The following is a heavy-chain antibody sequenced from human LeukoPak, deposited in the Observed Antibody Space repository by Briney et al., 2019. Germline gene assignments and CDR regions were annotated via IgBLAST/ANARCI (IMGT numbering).Heavy chain of an antibody. Sequence: SETLSLTCAVYGGSFSGYYWSWIRQPPGKGLEWIGEINHSGSTNYKSSLKSRVTISVDTSKNQFSLKLSSVTAADTAVYYCARETSQKGAHYMDVWGKGTTVTISS. V-gene: IGHV4-34*01. D-gene: IGHD3-16*01. CDR1: GGSFSGYY. CDR3: ARETSQKGAHYMDV. CDR2: INHSGST. J-gene: IGHJ6*03.